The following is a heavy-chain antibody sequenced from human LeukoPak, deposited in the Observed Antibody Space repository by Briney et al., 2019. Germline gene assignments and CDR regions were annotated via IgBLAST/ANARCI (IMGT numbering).Heavy chain of an antibody. V-gene: IGHV4-59*01. J-gene: IGHJ6*02. Sequence: PSETLSLTCTVSGGSISSYYWSWIRQPPGKGLEWIGYTYYSGSTNYNPSLKSRVTISVDTSKNQFSLKLSSVTAADTAVYYCARDSVVVVAATNPRHYYYYYGMDVWGQGTTVTVSS. D-gene: IGHD2-15*01. CDR3: ARDSVVVVAATNPRHYYYYYGMDV. CDR2: TYYSGST. CDR1: GGSISSYY.